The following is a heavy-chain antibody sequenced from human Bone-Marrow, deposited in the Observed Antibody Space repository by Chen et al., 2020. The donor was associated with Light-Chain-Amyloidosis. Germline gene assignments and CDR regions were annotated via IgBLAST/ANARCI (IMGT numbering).Heavy chain of an antibody. CDR1: GFSFSPYW. CDR3: ARTTLRYLDY. Sequence: EVLLVESGGEVVQPGGSLRLSCTASGFSFSPYWMHWVRQSPGKGLVSVSRTNSAGTSTTYADSVKGRFTVSRDNTKNTMYLEMNSLRVEDTAVYYCARTTLRYLDYWGQGTLVTVSS. V-gene: IGHV3-74*01. CDR2: TNSAGTST. D-gene: IGHD3-9*01. J-gene: IGHJ4*02.